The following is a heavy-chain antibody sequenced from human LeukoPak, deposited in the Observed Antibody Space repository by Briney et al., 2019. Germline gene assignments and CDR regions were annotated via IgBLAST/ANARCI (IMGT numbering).Heavy chain of an antibody. CDR2: IYYSGST. D-gene: IGHD6-19*01. CDR3: ARERGYSSGSHAPFDY. CDR1: GDSISSGDYY. V-gene: IGHV4-61*08. Sequence: PSQTLSLTCTVSGDSISSGDYYWSWIRQPPGKGLEWIGYIYYSGSTNYNPSLKSRVTISVDTSKNQFSLKLSSVTAADTAVYYCARERGYSSGSHAPFDYWGQGTLVTVSS. J-gene: IGHJ4*02.